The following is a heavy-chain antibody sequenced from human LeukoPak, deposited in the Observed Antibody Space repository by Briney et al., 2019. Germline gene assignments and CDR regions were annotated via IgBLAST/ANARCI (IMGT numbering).Heavy chain of an antibody. CDR1: GFTFSSSA. V-gene: IGHV3-23*01. D-gene: IGHD3-22*01. Sequence: GGSLRLSCAASGFTFSSSAMSWVRQAPGKGLEWVSGISGSALRTYYADSVQGRFIISRDNSMNTLYLQMDSLRAEDSAVYYCAKLLLPVHWGQGTLVTVSS. CDR3: AKLLLPVH. CDR2: ISGSALRT. J-gene: IGHJ4*02.